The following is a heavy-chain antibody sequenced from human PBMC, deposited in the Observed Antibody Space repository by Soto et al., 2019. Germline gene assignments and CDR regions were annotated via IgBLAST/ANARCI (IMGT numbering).Heavy chain of an antibody. CDR1: GGSISSGGYS. V-gene: IGHV4-30-2*01. CDR3: ARASTRYGMDV. J-gene: IGHJ6*02. Sequence: QLQLQESGSGLVKPSQSLSLTCAVSGGSISSGGYSWSWIRQPPGKGLEWIGYIYHSGSTFYNPSLKSRVTIAVDRSKNQFSLKLTSVTAADTAVYYCARASTRYGMDVWGQGTTVTVSS. CDR2: IYHSGST.